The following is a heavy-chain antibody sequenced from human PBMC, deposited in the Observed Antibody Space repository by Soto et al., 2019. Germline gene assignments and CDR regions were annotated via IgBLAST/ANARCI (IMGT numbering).Heavy chain of an antibody. CDR1: GFTFSGHT. Sequence: GGSLRLSFSASGFTFSGHTMNWVRQAPGKGLEWISYITSTSSTKNYADSVKGRFTISRDNANNSLYLQMNSLRDEDTAVYYCARRITMVRGPYYYYVMDFWGQGNTVNVFS. V-gene: IGHV3-48*02. J-gene: IGHJ6*02. CDR3: ARRITMVRGPYYYYVMDF. CDR2: ITSTSSTK. D-gene: IGHD3-10*01.